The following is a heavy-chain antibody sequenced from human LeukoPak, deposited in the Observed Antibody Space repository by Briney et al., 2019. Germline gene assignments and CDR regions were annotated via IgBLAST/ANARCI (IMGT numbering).Heavy chain of an antibody. CDR1: GGSISSNSYY. CDR3: AREGEQWLVRDWYFDL. Sequence: SETLSLTCTVSGGSISSNSYYWGWIRQPPGKGLEWIGSIYYSGSTHYNPSLKSRVTISADTSKNQFSLKLSSVTAADTAVYYCAREGEQWLVRDWYFDLWGRGTLVTVSS. J-gene: IGHJ2*01. CDR2: IYYSGST. V-gene: IGHV4-39*02. D-gene: IGHD6-19*01.